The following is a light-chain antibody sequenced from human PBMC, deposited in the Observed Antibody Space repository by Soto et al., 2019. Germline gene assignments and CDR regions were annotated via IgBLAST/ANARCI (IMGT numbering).Light chain of an antibody. Sequence: QSALTQPASVSASPGQSITISCTGTSSDVGSYNFVSWYQQHPGKAPKLMIFDVSGRPSGVSNRFSGSKSGNTASLTISGLQAEDEAHYYCSSYTTASTAIFCGGTKVTVL. CDR3: SSYTTASTAI. CDR1: SSDVGSYNF. J-gene: IGLJ2*01. CDR2: DVS. V-gene: IGLV2-14*03.